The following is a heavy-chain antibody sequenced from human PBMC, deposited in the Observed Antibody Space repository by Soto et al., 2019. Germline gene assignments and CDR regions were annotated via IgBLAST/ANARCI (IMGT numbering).Heavy chain of an antibody. CDR2: ISSISSYI. D-gene: IGHD1-26*01. CDR3: AREGGVGAPHGGDAFDI. V-gene: IGHV3-21*01. Sequence: EVQLVESGGGLVKPGGSLRLSGAASGFTFSSYSMNWVRQAPGKGLEWVSSISSISSYIYYADSVNGRFTISRDNAKNSLYLQMHSLRAEDTAVYYCAREGGVGAPHGGDAFDIWGQGTMVTVSS. CDR1: GFTFSSYS. J-gene: IGHJ3*02.